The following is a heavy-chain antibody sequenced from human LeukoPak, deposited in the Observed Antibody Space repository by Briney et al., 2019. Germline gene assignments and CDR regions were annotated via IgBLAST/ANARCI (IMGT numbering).Heavy chain of an antibody. Sequence: ASVKVSCKASGYTFTGYYMHWVRQAPGQGLEWMGRINPNSGGTNYAQKFQGRVTMTRDTSISTAYMELSRLRSDNTAVYYCARGQNRAATPLNYWGQGTLVTVSS. V-gene: IGHV1-2*06. CDR2: INPNSGGT. CDR1: GYTFTGYY. CDR3: ARGQNRAATPLNY. D-gene: IGHD2-15*01. J-gene: IGHJ4*02.